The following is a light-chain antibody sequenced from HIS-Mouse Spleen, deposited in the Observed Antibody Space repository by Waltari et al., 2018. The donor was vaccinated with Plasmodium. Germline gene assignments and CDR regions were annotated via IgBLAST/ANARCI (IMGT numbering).Light chain of an antibody. CDR2: EGS. CDR3: YSTDSSGNHRV. CDR1: ALPKNY. Sequence: SYELTQPPSVSVSPGHTARITCSGDALPKNYAYWYQQKSGQAPVRVIYEGSKRPSGIPERFSGSSSGTMATLTISVAQVEDEADYYCYSTDSSGNHRVFGGGTKLTVL. V-gene: IGLV3-10*01. J-gene: IGLJ3*02.